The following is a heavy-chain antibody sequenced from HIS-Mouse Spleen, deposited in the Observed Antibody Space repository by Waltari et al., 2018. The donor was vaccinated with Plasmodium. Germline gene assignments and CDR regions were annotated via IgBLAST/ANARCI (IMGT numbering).Heavy chain of an antibody. J-gene: IGHJ1*01. CDR3: ARVLGYKAAAGTFVEYFQH. D-gene: IGHD6-13*01. CDR1: GYTFTGYY. CDR2: IKQNRGGT. Sequence: QVQLVQSGAEVKKPGASVKVSCKASGYTFTGYYMHWVRQAPGQGLEWMGRIKQNRGGTNYAQKFQGRVTKTRDTSISTAYMELSRLRSDDTAVYYCARVLGYKAAAGTFVEYFQHWGQGTLVTVSS. V-gene: IGHV1-2*02.